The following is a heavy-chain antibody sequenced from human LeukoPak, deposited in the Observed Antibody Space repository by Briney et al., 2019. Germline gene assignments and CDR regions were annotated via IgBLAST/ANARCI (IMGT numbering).Heavy chain of an antibody. V-gene: IGHV3-23*01. CDR2: FCGTGAGI. CDR3: AKSGPYFYES. Sequence: GGGLRLSCAASGFTFSTFGMSCGRQAPGKGLEWVSTFCGTGAGIYYADSVKGRFTVSRDNSKNTLYLQMNSLRGEDKAIYYCAKSGPYFYESWGQGTLVTVSS. D-gene: IGHD1-26*01. CDR1: GFTFSTFG. J-gene: IGHJ4*02.